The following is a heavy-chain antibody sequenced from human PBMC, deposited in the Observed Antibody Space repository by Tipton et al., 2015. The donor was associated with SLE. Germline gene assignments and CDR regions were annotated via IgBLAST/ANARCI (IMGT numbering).Heavy chain of an antibody. V-gene: IGHV4-39*07. CDR2: IYYSGST. J-gene: IGHJ4*02. D-gene: IGHD2-15*01. CDR1: GGSISSRSYY. Sequence: LRLSCTVSGGSISSRSYYWGWIRQPPGKGLEWIGNIYYSGSTYYNPSLKLRVTISVDTSKNQLSLKQSSVTAADSAVYYCARRVGQVEVDCWGLGTLVTGSS. CDR3: ARRVGQVEVDC.